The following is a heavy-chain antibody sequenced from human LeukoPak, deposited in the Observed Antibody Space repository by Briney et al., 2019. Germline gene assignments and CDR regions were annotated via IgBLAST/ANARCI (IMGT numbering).Heavy chain of an antibody. CDR1: GASISDQTW. D-gene: IGHD6-13*01. CDR3: AKAAAYNLDY. CDR2: IYHSGST. V-gene: IGHV4-4*02. Sequence: SGTLSLTCAVSGASISDQTWYSWVRQPPGKGLEWIGEIYHSGSTNYNPSLKTRASISVDKSNNQFSLSLTSVTAADTAVYYCAKAAAYNLDYWGQGILVTVSS. J-gene: IGHJ4*02.